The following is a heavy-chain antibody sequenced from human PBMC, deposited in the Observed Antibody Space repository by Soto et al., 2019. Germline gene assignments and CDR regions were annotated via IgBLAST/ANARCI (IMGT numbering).Heavy chain of an antibody. D-gene: IGHD6-6*01. CDR1: GGTFSSYT. CDR3: ARSDPSSSGAYYFDY. V-gene: IGHV1-69*02. J-gene: IGHJ4*02. Sequence: ASVKVSCKASGGTFSSYTISWVRQAPGQGLEWMGRIIPILGIANYAQKFQGRVTITADKSTSTAYMELSSLRSEDTAVYYCARSDPSSSGAYYFDYWGQGTLVTVSS. CDR2: IIPILGIA.